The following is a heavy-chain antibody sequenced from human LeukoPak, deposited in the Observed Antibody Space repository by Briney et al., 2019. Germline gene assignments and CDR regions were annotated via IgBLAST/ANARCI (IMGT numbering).Heavy chain of an antibody. CDR2: IRYDGSNK. CDR1: GFTFSSYG. V-gene: IGHV3-30*02. J-gene: IGHJ4*02. CDR3: AKEADSSGYVDY. Sequence: GGPLRLSCAASGFTFSSYGMHWVRQAPGKGLEWVAFIRYDGSNKYYADSVKGRFTISRDNSKNTLYLQMNSLRAEDTAVYYCAKEADSSGYVDYWGQGTLVTVSS. D-gene: IGHD6-19*01.